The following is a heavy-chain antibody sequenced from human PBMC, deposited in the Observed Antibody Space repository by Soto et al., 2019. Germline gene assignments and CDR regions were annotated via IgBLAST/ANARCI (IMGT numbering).Heavy chain of an antibody. V-gene: IGHV3-23*01. Sequence: GGSLRLACAGSGFTLTRSAVSWVRQAPGKGLELVSGISAGGGGTYYADSVKGRFTISRDISKNTVYLQMNGLRVEDTAVYYCANDMAQCVDTFEYRGHGTLVTVSS. CDR3: ANDMAQCVDTFEY. CDR2: ISAGGGGT. J-gene: IGHJ4*01. D-gene: IGHD6-19*01. CDR1: GFTLTRSA.